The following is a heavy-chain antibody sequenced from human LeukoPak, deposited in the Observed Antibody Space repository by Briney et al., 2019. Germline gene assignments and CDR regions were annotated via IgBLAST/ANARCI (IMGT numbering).Heavy chain of an antibody. J-gene: IGHJ4*02. Sequence: GRSLTLSCAASGFPFTAYGMHWVRQAPGKGLEWVAVVSDDGTNKYYANSVKGRFTISRDNSKSTLYLEMNSLRPEDTAVYYCAGIQLWPLMSSFDYWGQGTLVTVSS. CDR1: GFPFTAYG. CDR2: VSDDGTNK. CDR3: AGIQLWPLMSSFDY. V-gene: IGHV3-30*03. D-gene: IGHD5-18*01.